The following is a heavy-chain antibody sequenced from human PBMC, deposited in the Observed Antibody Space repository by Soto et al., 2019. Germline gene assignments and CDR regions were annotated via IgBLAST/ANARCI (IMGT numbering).Heavy chain of an antibody. J-gene: IGHJ4*02. CDR2: IYPDDSDT. CDR3: ARSLDTAMVDS. CDR1: GYNFATYW. D-gene: IGHD5-18*01. Sequence: EMQLVQSGAEVKKPGESLKISCKGSGYNFATYWIGWGRQMPGKGLEWMGIIYPDDSDTRYSPSFQGQVTISADKSINNAYLQWSSLKASDSAMYYCARSLDTAMVDSWGQGTLVTVSS. V-gene: IGHV5-51*01.